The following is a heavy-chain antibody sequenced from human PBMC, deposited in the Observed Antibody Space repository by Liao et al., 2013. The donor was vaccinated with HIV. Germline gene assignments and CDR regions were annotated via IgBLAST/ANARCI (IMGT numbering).Heavy chain of an antibody. CDR1: GGAISSSSDY. CDR3: ARQGLVYYFDY. D-gene: IGHD3/OR15-3a*01. Sequence: QLHLQESGPGLVKPSEPLSLTCNVSGGAISSSSDYWGWIRQPPGKGLEWIGSIYYSGSTYYNPSLKSRVTISVDTSKNQFSLKLSSVTAADTAVYYCARQGLVYYFDYWGQGTLVTVSS. J-gene: IGHJ4*02. CDR2: IYYSGST. V-gene: IGHV4-39*07.